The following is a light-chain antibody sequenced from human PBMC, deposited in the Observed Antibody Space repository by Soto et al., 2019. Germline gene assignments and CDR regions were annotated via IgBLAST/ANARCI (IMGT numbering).Light chain of an antibody. CDR3: QQYYSYPGT. V-gene: IGKV4-1*01. J-gene: IGKJ1*01. CDR2: WAS. Sequence: DIVMTQSPDSLAVSLGERATINCKSSQSVLYSSNNNNYLAWYQQKPGQPPKLLIYWASTRESGVPDRFRGSGSGTDFTLTISGLRGEDVAVYYCQQYYSYPGTFGQGTKVDIK. CDR1: QSVLYSSNNNNY.